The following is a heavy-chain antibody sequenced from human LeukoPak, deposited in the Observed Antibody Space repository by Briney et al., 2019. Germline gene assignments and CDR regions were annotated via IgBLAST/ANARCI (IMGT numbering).Heavy chain of an antibody. CDR2: IYHSGTA. Sequence: SETLSLTCAVSGASISSSNWWSWVRQPPGKGLEWIGEIYHSGTADYNPSLKSRVTISVDKSKNQFSLKMRSVTAADTAVYYCVREYNWLWFDPWGQGTLVTVSS. V-gene: IGHV4-4*02. J-gene: IGHJ5*02. CDR1: GASISSSNW. D-gene: IGHD1-20*01. CDR3: VREYNWLWFDP.